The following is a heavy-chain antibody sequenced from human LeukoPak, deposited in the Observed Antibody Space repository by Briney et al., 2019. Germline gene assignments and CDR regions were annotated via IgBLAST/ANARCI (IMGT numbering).Heavy chain of an antibody. CDR1: GGSISSGSYY. Sequence: PSQTLSLTCTVSGGSISSGSYYWSWIRQPAGKGLERIGRIYTSGSTNYNPSLKSRVTISVDTSKNQFSLKLSSVTAADTAVYYCAARIVGAISFDYWGQGTLVTVSS. CDR2: IYTSGST. V-gene: IGHV4-61*02. CDR3: AARIVGAISFDY. J-gene: IGHJ4*02. D-gene: IGHD1-26*01.